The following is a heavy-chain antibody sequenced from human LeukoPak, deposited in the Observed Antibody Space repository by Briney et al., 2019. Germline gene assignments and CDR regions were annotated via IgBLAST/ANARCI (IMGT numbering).Heavy chain of an antibody. Sequence: SETLSLTCTVSGGSISSGSYYWSWIRQPAGKGLEWIGRIYTSGSTNYNPSLKSRVTISVATSKNQFSLKLSSVTAADTAVYYCARGISGEFDYWGQGTLVTVSS. J-gene: IGHJ4*02. V-gene: IGHV4-61*02. D-gene: IGHD6-19*01. CDR2: IYTSGST. CDR1: GGSISSGSYY. CDR3: ARGISGEFDY.